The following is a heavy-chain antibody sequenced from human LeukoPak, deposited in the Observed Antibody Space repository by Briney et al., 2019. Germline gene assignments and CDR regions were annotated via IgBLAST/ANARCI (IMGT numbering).Heavy chain of an antibody. J-gene: IGHJ4*02. D-gene: IGHD2-15*01. Sequence: GGSLRLSCAASGFTFSSYAMSWVRQAPGKGLEWVSAISGSGGSTYYADSVKGRFTISRDNSKNTLYLQMNSLRAEDTAVYYCAKVVVVAANPAPLDYWVQGTLVTVSS. CDR1: GFTFSSYA. CDR2: ISGSGGST. V-gene: IGHV3-23*01. CDR3: AKVVVVAANPAPLDY.